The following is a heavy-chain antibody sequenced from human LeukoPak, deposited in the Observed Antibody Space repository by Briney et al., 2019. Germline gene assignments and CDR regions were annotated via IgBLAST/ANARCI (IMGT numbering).Heavy chain of an antibody. J-gene: IGHJ5*02. CDR1: GGSFSGYY. Sequence: SETLSLTCAVYGGSFSGYYWSWIRQPPGKGLEWIGEINHSGSTNYNPSLKGRVTISVDTSKNQFSLKLSSVTAADTAVYYCATGRVVPAAAGNNWFDPWGQGTLVTVSS. V-gene: IGHV4-34*01. CDR2: INHSGST. CDR3: ATGRVVPAAAGNNWFDP. D-gene: IGHD2-2*01.